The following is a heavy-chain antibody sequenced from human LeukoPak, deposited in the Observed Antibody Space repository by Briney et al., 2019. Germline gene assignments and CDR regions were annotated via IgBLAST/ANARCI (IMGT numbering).Heavy chain of an antibody. D-gene: IGHD6-13*01. J-gene: IGHJ6*02. CDR1: GGSISSSSYY. V-gene: IGHV4-61*05. CDR3: ARGEAAGLDYGMDV. CDR2: IYYSGST. Sequence: SETLSLTCTVSGGSISSSSYYWGWIRQPPGKGLEWIGYIYYSGSTNYNPSLKSRVTISVDTSKNQFSLKLSSVTAADTAVYYCARGEAAGLDYGMDVWGQGTTVTVSS.